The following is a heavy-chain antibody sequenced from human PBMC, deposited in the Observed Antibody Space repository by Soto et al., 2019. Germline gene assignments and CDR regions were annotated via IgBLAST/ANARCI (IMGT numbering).Heavy chain of an antibody. CDR3: RRGPGFWSGYCWYYGKGV. V-gene: IGHV1-2*02. D-gene: IGHD3-3*01. CDR2: INTDSGDT. Sequence: ASVKVSCRASGYSFAGYLLHWVRQAPGQGLGWMGWINTDSGDTKYARKFQGRVNMTRDTSTSTGYMELSSLRSDDTAVYHCRRGPGFWSGYCWYYGKGVWGQGTTVTVYS. CDR1: GYSFAGYL. J-gene: IGHJ6*02.